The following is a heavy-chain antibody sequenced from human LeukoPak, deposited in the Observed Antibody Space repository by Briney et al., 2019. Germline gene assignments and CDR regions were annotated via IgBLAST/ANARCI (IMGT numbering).Heavy chain of an antibody. CDR3: ARDLRGPSE. D-gene: IGHD4-17*01. Sequence: GGSLRLSCLASGFIFSSHSTHWVRQAPGKGLEWVAVISFDGNIKYYADSVQGRFTISRDNSKNTLYLQMISLRPEDTAVYYCARDLRGPSEWGQGSLVAVSS. CDR2: ISFDGNIK. CDR1: GFIFSSHS. V-gene: IGHV3-30-3*01. J-gene: IGHJ4*02.